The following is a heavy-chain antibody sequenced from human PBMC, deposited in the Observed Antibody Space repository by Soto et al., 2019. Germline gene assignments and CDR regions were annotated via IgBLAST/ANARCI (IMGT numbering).Heavy chain of an antibody. D-gene: IGHD6-13*01. CDR1: GGSVTNGRSS. V-gene: IGHV4-30-2*06. CDR3: VRESAASGPNWFDA. J-gene: IGHJ5*02. Sequence: SETLSLTCSVSGGSVTNGRSSWNWIRQSPGKGLEWIAYIYHSGSTYYNPSLRSRVTISVDRSENQFSLKLSSVTAADTAVYYCVRESAASGPNWFDAWGPGTLVTVSS. CDR2: IYHSGST.